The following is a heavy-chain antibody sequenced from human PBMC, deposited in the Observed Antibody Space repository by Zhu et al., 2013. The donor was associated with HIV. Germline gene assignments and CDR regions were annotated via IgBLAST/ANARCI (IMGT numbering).Heavy chain of an antibody. CDR1: GYSFTGYY. Sequence: QVHLVQSGAEVKKPGASVKVSCKASGYSFTGYYIHWVRQAPGQGLEWMGWINPNTGGTDYAQKFQGRVTMTRDTSISTAYIDLRSLRSDDTAVYYCARGDYYDSSGYYDYWGQGTLVTVSS. V-gene: IGHV1-2*02. J-gene: IGHJ4*02. CDR2: INPNTGGT. D-gene: IGHD3-22*01. CDR3: ARGDYYDSSGYYDY.